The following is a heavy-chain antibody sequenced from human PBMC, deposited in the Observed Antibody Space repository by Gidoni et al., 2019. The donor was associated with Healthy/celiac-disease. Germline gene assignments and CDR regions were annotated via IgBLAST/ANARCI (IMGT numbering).Heavy chain of an antibody. Sequence: QVQLQEPGPGLVKPSETLSLTCTVSGVSISSYSWSWIRQPPGKGLEWIGYIYYSGSTNYNPSLKSRVTISVDTSKNQFSLKLSSVTAADTAVYYCARDQGDYVWGSYRTPAANFDYWGQGTLVTVSS. CDR3: ARDQGDYVWGSYRTPAANFDY. J-gene: IGHJ4*02. CDR1: GVSISSYS. D-gene: IGHD3-16*02. CDR2: IYYSGST. V-gene: IGHV4-59*01.